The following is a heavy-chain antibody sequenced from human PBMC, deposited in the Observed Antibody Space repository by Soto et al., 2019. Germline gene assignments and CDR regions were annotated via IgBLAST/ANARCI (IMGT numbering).Heavy chain of an antibody. Sequence: SETLSLTCTVSCDSISTCSFYWGWIRQPPGKGLEWIGTIYVDGTTYYNPSLKSRVTISEDPSKNQFSLKVNSVTAADTAVYYCAILSRVGKEDKGNWFGPRGRRTLVTVS. CDR1: CDSISTCSFY. V-gene: IGHV4-39*01. CDR3: AILSRVGKEDKGNWFGP. CDR2: IYVDGTT. J-gene: IGHJ5*02. D-gene: IGHD2-15*01.